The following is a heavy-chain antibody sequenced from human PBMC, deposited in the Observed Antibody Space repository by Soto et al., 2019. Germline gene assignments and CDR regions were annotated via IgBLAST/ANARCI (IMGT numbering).Heavy chain of an antibody. CDR1: VFKFSRYA. J-gene: IGHJ6*02. Sequence: GVLRLSCAASVFKFSRYARCWVRQAPGKGLEWVSAISGSGGSTYYADSVKGRFTISRDNSKNTLYLQMSSLRAEDTAVYYCAKFSHIWNYFPNPDYYYGMDVWGQGTTVTVSS. D-gene: IGHD1-7*01. CDR2: ISGSGGST. CDR3: AKFSHIWNYFPNPDYYYGMDV. V-gene: IGHV3-23*01.